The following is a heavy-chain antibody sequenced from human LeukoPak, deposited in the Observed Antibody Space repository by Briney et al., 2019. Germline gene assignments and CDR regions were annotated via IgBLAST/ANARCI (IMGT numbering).Heavy chain of an antibody. CDR1: GFTFSSYA. J-gene: IGHJ4*02. CDR2: ISGSGGST. V-gene: IGHV3-23*01. D-gene: IGHD3-22*01. CDR3: ATDVKEYYYDSSGLH. Sequence: GGSLRLSCAASGFTFSSYAMSWVRQAPGKGLEWVSAISGSGGSTYYADSVKGRFTISRDNSKNTLYLQMNSLRAEDTAVYYCATDVKEYYYDSSGLHWGQGTLVTVSS.